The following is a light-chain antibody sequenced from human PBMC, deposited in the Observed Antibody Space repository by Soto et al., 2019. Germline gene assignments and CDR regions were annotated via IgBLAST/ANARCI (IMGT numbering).Light chain of an antibody. CDR1: SSDVGGYDH. CDR2: EVS. CDR3: SSYSITTAYL. V-gene: IGLV2-14*01. J-gene: IGLJ1*01. Sequence: QSVLTQPASVSGSPGQSITISCTGTSSDVGGYDHVAWYQLHPGKAPKLMVFEVSNRPSGVSYRFSGSKSGNTASLTISGLQAEDEADYFCSSYSITTAYLFGTGT.